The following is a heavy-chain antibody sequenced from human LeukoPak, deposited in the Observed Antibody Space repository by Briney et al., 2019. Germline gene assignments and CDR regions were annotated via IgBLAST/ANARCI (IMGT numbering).Heavy chain of an antibody. Sequence: SETLSLTCAVYGGSFSGYYWSWIRQPPGKGLEWIGEINHSGSTNYNPSLKSRVTISVDTSKNQFSLKLSSVTAADTAVYYCAGRGYSGYDYGVGNWSDPWGQGTLVTVSS. CDR1: GGSFSGYY. D-gene: IGHD5-12*01. J-gene: IGHJ5*02. CDR2: INHSGST. CDR3: AGRGYSGYDYGVGNWSDP. V-gene: IGHV4-34*01.